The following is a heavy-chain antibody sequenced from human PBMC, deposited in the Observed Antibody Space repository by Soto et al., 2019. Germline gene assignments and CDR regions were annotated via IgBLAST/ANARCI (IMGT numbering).Heavy chain of an antibody. V-gene: IGHV1-69*12. D-gene: IGHD1-1*01. Sequence: QVQLVQSGAEVKKPGSSLTVSCKASGGTFGNSAISWVRQAPGQGLEWMGGIIPIFPTPDYAQKFQGRVTITAEESTSKAYIEYIRLRSEETAVYNCAGDKERLELGGKYSYDMDVWGQGTTVTVS. CDR2: IIPIFPTP. CDR3: AGDKERLELGGKYSYDMDV. CDR1: GGTFGNSA. J-gene: IGHJ6*03.